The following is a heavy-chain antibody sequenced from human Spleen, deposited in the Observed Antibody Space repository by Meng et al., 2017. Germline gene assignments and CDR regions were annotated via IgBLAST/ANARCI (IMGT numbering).Heavy chain of an antibody. CDR3: TRDRGSSWYGDAFDI. Sequence: GESLKISCAASEFTFSSYWMSWVRQAPGKGLEWVGFIRSKAYGGTTEYAASVKGRFTISRDDSKSIAYLQMNSLKTEDTAVYYCTRDRGSSWYGDAFDIWGQGTMVTVSS. CDR1: EFTFSSYW. J-gene: IGHJ3*02. D-gene: IGHD6-13*01. CDR2: IRSKAYGGTT. V-gene: IGHV3-49*04.